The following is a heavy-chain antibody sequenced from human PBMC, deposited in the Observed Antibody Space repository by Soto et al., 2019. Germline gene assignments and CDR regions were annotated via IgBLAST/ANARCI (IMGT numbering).Heavy chain of an antibody. CDR3: LTAPVVWTY. Sequence: GGSLRLSCAASGFSVNNNHMSWVRQAPGKGLEWVSIIYSGGTTYYADSVKGRFTISRDNSKNTLYLQMNSLRAEDTAVYYCLTAPVVWTYWGQGTLVTVSS. V-gene: IGHV3-53*01. CDR1: GFSVNNNH. CDR2: IYSGGTT. J-gene: IGHJ4*02. D-gene: IGHD1-1*01.